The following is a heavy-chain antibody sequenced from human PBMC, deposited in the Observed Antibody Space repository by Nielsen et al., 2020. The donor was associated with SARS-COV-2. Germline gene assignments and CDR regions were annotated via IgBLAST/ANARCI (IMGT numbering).Heavy chain of an antibody. J-gene: IGHJ3*02. CDR1: GFTFSSYA. CDR2: LYSGGSST. D-gene: IGHD5-12*01. Sequence: GESLKISCAASGFTFSSYAMSWVRQAPGKGLEWVSVLYSGGSSTYYADSVKGRFTISRDNSKNTLYLQMNSLRAEDTAVYYCAKDGGATIALWYAFDIWGQGTMVTVSS. CDR3: AKDGGATIALWYAFDI. V-gene: IGHV3-23*03.